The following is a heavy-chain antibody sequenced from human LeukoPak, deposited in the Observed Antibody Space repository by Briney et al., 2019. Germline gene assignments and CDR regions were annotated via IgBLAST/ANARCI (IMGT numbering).Heavy chain of an antibody. J-gene: IGHJ4*02. V-gene: IGHV1-8*01. D-gene: IGHD6-19*01. CDR1: GYTFTSYD. CDR3: ARGSGWDYYFDY. Sequence: ASVKVSCKASGYTFTSYDINWVRQATGQGLEWMGWMNPNSGNTGYAQKFQGRVTTTRNTSISTAYMELSSLRSEDTAVYYCARGSGWDYYFDYWGQGTLVTVSS. CDR2: MNPNSGNT.